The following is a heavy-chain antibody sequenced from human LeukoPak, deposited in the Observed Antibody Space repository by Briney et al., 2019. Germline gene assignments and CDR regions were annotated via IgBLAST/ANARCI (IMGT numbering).Heavy chain of an antibody. J-gene: IGHJ4*02. CDR1: GFTFNTYG. CDR3: ARDTYYYDSSGYYSVEGNYFDY. V-gene: IGHV3-23*01. CDR2: ISGSGGST. Sequence: GGSLRLSCAASGFTFNTYGIHWVRQAPGKGLEWVSAISGSGGSTYYADSVKGRFTISRDNSKNTLYLQMNSLRAEDTAVYYCARDTYYYDSSGYYSVEGNYFDYWGQGTLVTVSS. D-gene: IGHD3-22*01.